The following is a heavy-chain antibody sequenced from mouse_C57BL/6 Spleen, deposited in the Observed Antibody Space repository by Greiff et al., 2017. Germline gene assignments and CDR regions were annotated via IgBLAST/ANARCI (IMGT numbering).Heavy chain of an antibody. D-gene: IGHD2-4*01. V-gene: IGHV1-59*01. Sequence: QVQLQQPGAELVRPGTSVKLSCKASGYTFTSYWMHWVKQRPGQGLEWIGVIDPSDSYTNYNQKFKGKATMTVDTSSSTAYMQLSSLTSKDSAVYYCARSGVYDYDQAYWGQGTLVTVSA. CDR3: ARSGVYDYDQAY. CDR1: GYTFTSYW. CDR2: IDPSDSYT. J-gene: IGHJ3*01.